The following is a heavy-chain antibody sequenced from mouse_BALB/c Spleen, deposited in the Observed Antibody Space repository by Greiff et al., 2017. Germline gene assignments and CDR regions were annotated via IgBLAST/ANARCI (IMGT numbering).Heavy chain of an antibody. CDR3: ARIYYDYDGYYFDY. CDR2: IWAGGST. J-gene: IGHJ2*01. V-gene: IGHV2-9*02. Sequence: VQLKQSGPGLVAPSQSLSITCTVSGFSLTSYGVHWVRQPPGKGLEWLGVIWAGGSTNYNSALMSRLSISKDNSKSQVFLKMNSLQTDDTAMYYCARIYYDYDGYYFDYWGQGTTLTVSS. CDR1: GFSLTSYG. D-gene: IGHD2-4*01.